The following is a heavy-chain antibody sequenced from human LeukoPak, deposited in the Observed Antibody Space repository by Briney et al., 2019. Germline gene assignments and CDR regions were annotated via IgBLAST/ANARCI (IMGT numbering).Heavy chain of an antibody. CDR1: GFTFSSYG. D-gene: IGHD2-8*02. CDR2: ITGSGGGT. V-gene: IGHV3-23*01. Sequence: GGFLRLSCAASGFTFSSYGMSWVRQAPGKGLEWVSAITGSGGGTYYADSVKGRFTISRDNSKNSLYLQMHSLRAEDTAVYYCARDSRTDDSTGVYYLDAFDIWGQGTMVTVSS. CDR3: ARDSRTDDSTGVYYLDAFDI. J-gene: IGHJ3*02.